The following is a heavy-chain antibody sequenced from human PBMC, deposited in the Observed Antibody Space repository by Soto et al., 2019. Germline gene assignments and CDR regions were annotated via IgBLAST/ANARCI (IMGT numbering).Heavy chain of an antibody. V-gene: IGHV3-53*04. Sequence: GGSLRLSCAASGFTVSSNYMSWVRQAPGKGLEWLSVIYTDDSTYYADSVKGRFTISRHNSKNTLYLQMNSLRAEDTAVYYCAKRLYYYDSSGYSPDFDYWGQGTLVTVSS. D-gene: IGHD3-22*01. CDR3: AKRLYYYDSSGYSPDFDY. CDR1: GFTVSSNY. CDR2: IYTDDST. J-gene: IGHJ4*02.